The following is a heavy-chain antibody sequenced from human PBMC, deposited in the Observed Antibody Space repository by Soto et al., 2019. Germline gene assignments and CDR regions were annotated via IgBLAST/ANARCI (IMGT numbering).Heavy chain of an antibody. J-gene: IGHJ4*02. Sequence: SETLSLTCTVSGGSISSYYWSWIRQPPGKGLEWIGYIYYSGSTNYNPSLKSRVTISVDTSKNQFSLKLSSVTAADTAVYYCARRLGGYSYGNPFDYWGQGTLVTVSS. CDR1: GGSISSYY. D-gene: IGHD5-18*01. CDR2: IYYSGST. CDR3: ARRLGGYSYGNPFDY. V-gene: IGHV4-59*01.